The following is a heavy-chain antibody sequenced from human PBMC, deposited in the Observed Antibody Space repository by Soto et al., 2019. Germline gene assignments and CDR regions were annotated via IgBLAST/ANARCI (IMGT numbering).Heavy chain of an antibody. CDR1: NGSIGSNNW. CDR3: ARLFHWGGFDN. CDR2: IHHSGST. Sequence: QVQLQESGPGLVKPSGTLSLICAVSNGSIGSNNWWSWVRQTTGEGLEWIGEIHHSGSTQYNPSLKSRVSMSLDKSKNQFSLSVSSVSAADTAVYYCARLFHWGGFDNWGQGTLVTVSS. J-gene: IGHJ4*02. D-gene: IGHD7-27*01. V-gene: IGHV4-4*02.